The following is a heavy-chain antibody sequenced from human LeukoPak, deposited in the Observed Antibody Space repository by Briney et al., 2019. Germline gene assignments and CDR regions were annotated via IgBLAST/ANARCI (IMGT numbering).Heavy chain of an antibody. CDR3: ARRRSFNYNDNRAHYPY. CDR1: GFTFITYD. J-gene: IGHJ4*02. V-gene: IGHV3-13*01. Sequence: GGSLSLSCAASGFTFITYDFHWVRQVPGYGLECVSGIGTLGDTYYLGSVKGRFTISRENAKNSLYLQMNSLRAVDTPVYYCARRRSFNYNDNRAHYPYWGQGTVVTVSS. CDR2: IGTLGDT. D-gene: IGHD3-22*01.